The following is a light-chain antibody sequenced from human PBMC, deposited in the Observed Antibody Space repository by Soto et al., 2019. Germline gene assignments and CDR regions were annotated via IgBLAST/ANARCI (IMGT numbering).Light chain of an antibody. CDR2: EGS. V-gene: IGLV2-14*01. J-gene: IGLJ3*02. CDR3: ICSTSTNSRV. CDR1: SSDVGGYNY. Sequence: QSALTQPASVSGSPGQSITISCTGTSSDVGGYNYVSWYQQHPGKAPKLMIYEGSKRPSGVSNRFSGSKSGNTASLTISGLQADDEADYYCICSTSTNSRVFGGGTKVTVL.